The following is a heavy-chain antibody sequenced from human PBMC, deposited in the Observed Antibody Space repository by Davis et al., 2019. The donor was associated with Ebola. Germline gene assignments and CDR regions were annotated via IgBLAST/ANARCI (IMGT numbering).Heavy chain of an antibody. V-gene: IGHV1-24*01. CDR1: GYTLTELS. J-gene: IGHJ4*02. Sequence: ASVKVSCKVSGYTLTELSMHWVRQAPGKGLEWMGGFDPEDGETIYAQKFQGRVTITADESTSTAYMELSSLRSEDTAVYYCARSQGGWSTGYRSSFDYWGQGTLVTVSS. CDR3: ARSQGGWSTGYRSSFDY. CDR2: FDPEDGET. D-gene: IGHD6-13*01.